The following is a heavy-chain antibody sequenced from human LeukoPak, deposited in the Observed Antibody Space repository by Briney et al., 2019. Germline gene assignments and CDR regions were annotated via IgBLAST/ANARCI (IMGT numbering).Heavy chain of an antibody. D-gene: IGHD5-12*01. CDR1: GGSISSYY. CDR2: IYYSGST. J-gene: IGHJ4*02. CDR3: ARSSGYDYGDY. Sequence: PSETLSLTCTVSGGSISSYYWSWIRQPPGKGLEWIEYIYYSGSTNYNPSLKSRVTISVDTSKNQFSLKLSSVTAADTAVYYCARSSGYDYGDYWGQGTLVTVSS. V-gene: IGHV4-59*08.